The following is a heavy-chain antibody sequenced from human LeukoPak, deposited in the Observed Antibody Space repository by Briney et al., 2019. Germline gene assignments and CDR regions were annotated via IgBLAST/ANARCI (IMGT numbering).Heavy chain of an antibody. CDR3: ARGPVTKFEI. CDR2: IYSGGTT. D-gene: IGHD4-17*01. V-gene: IGHV3-53*01. Sequence: PGGSLRLSCAASGFTVSSNYMSWVRQAPGKGLEWVSVIYSGGTTYYADSLKGRFTISRDNSNNTLYLQMNSLRAEDTAVYYCARGPVTKFEIWGQGTILTVSS. J-gene: IGHJ3*02. CDR1: GFTVSSNY.